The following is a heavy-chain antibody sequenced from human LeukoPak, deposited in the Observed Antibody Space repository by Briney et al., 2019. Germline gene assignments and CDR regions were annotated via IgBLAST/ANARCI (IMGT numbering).Heavy chain of an antibody. J-gene: IGHJ6*02. V-gene: IGHV1-69*13. D-gene: IGHD6-19*01. Sequence: ASVKVSCKASGGTFSSYAISWVRQAPGQGLEWMGGIIPIFGTANYAQKFQGRVTITADESTSTAYMELSSLRSEGTAVYYCARDTGYSSGWYPSRYYYYYGMDVWGQGTTVTVSS. CDR1: GGTFSSYA. CDR3: ARDTGYSSGWYPSRYYYYYGMDV. CDR2: IIPIFGTA.